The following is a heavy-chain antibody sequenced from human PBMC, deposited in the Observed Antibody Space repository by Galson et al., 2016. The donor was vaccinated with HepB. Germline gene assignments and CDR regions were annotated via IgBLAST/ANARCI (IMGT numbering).Heavy chain of an antibody. CDR3: SRDPRILDY. Sequence: SLRLSCAASGFTFSDFYMSWIRQAPGKGLECLSYISGSGSTIYYADSVKGRFTISRDNAKNSLYLQVNSLTAEDTAIYYCSRDPRILDYWGQGTLVTVSS. V-gene: IGHV3-11*04. J-gene: IGHJ4*02. CDR1: GFTFSDFY. D-gene: IGHD3-3*01. CDR2: ISGSGSTI.